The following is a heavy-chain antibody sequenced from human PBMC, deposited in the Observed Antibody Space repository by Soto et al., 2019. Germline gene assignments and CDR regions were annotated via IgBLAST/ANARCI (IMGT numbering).Heavy chain of an antibody. D-gene: IGHD6-19*01. V-gene: IGHV1-18*01. CDR1: GYSFTNYG. J-gene: IGHJ6*03. Sequence: QDQLVQSGAEVKKPGASVTVSCKAPGYSFTNYGITWVRQAPGQGLEWMGWISAFNGNTHYAQKLQGRVTMTTDASTRTAYMELRSLRSDDTAVYYCARDRGVAPPVAGNTHYYYYMDVWGKGTTVIVSS. CDR3: ARDRGVAPPVAGNTHYYYYMDV. CDR2: ISAFNGNT.